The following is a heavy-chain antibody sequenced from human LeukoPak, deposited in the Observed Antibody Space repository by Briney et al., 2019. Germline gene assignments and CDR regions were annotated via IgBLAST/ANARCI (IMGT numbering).Heavy chain of an antibody. CDR3: AKGPRITMIVVLTDAFDI. D-gene: IGHD3-22*01. Sequence: PGGSLRLSCAASGFTFSSYAMSWVRQAPGKGLEWASAISGSGDTTYYADSVKGRFSISRDNSKNTLYLQMNSLRAEDTAVYYCAKGPRITMIVVLTDAFDIWGQGTMVTVSS. V-gene: IGHV3-23*01. J-gene: IGHJ3*02. CDR2: ISGSGDTT. CDR1: GFTFSSYA.